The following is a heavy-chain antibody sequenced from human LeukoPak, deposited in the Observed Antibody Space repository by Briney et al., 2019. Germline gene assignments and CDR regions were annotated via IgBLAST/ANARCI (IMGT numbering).Heavy chain of an antibody. CDR3: ARDGYDFWSGYLPFDY. V-gene: IGHV1-46*01. CDR2: INPSGGST. D-gene: IGHD3-3*01. Sequence: ASVKDSCKASGYTFTSYYMHWVRQAPGQGLEWMGIINPSGGSTSYAQKFQGRVTMTRDTSTSTVYMELSSLRSEDTAVYYCARDGYDFWSGYLPFDYWGQGTLVTVSS. J-gene: IGHJ4*02. CDR1: GYTFTSYY.